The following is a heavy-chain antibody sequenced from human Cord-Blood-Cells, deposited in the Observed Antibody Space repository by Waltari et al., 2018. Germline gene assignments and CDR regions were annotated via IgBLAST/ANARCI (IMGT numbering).Heavy chain of an antibody. Sequence: QLQLQESGSGLVKPSQTLSLTCAVSGGSISSGGYSWSWIRQPPGKGLEWIGYIYHSGTPYYNPSLKSRVTISVDRSKNQFSLKLGSVTAADTAVYYCARGGSGYYDFWSGYGPLFDYWGQGTLVTVSS. CDR1: GGSISSGGYS. D-gene: IGHD3-3*01. CDR2: IYHSGTP. CDR3: ARGGSGYYDFWSGYGPLFDY. J-gene: IGHJ4*02. V-gene: IGHV4-30-2*01.